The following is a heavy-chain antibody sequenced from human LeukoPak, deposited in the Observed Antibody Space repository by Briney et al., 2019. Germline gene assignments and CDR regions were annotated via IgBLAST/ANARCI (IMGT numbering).Heavy chain of an antibody. J-gene: IGHJ5*02. Sequence: ASVKVSCKASGYTFVTDDINWVRQATGQGLEWMGWVSPNSGDTGYAQNFQGRVTMTRNTSISTAYMELSSLTSEDTAVYYCARQDVVRGVRPFYWFDPWGQGTLVTVSS. CDR1: GYTFVTDD. V-gene: IGHV1-8*02. CDR2: VSPNSGDT. CDR3: ARQDVVRGVRPFYWFDP. D-gene: IGHD3-10*01.